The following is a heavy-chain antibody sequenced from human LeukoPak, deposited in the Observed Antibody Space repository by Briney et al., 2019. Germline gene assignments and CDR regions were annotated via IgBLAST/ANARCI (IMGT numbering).Heavy chain of an antibody. CDR2: INPNSGGT. CDR1: GYTFTGYY. CDR3: ARDRGLDIAAAGKFRHYYYYMDI. D-gene: IGHD6-13*01. V-gene: IGHV1-2*02. Sequence: GASVKVSCKASGYTFTGYYMHWVRQAPGQGLEWMGWINPNSGGTNYAQKFQGRVTMTRDTSISTAYMELSRLRSDDTAVYCCARDRGLDIAAAGKFRHYYYYMDIWGKGTTVTVFS. J-gene: IGHJ6*03.